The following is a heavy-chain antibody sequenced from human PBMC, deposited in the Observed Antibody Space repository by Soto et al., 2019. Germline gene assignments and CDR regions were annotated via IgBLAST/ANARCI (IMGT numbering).Heavy chain of an antibody. J-gene: IGHJ6*02. V-gene: IGHV1-69*06. CDR2: IIPIFGTA. CDR3: ASLFLAGYYYGMDV. D-gene: IGHD2-21*01. Sequence: ASVKGSCKASRGSFSIYAISWVRQAPGQGLEWMGGIIPIFGTANYAQKFQGRVTITADKSTSTAYMELSSLRSEDTAVYYCASLFLAGYYYGMDVWGQGTTVTVS. CDR1: RGSFSIYA.